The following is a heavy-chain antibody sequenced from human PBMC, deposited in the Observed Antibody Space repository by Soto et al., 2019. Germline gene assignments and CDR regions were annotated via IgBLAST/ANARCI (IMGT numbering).Heavy chain of an antibody. V-gene: IGHV1-18*04. CDR1: GYTISTHG. Sequence: QVQLVQSGGEVKKPGASVKVSCKASGYTISTHGITWVRQAPGQGLEWRGRISSYNSEISYARKVQGKITISSDTSTTAYMELRSLISDDTAVYYCARYLGDKSFYALDVWGQGTTVTVSS. D-gene: IGHD3-9*01. CDR3: ARYLGDKSFYALDV. CDR2: ISSYNSEI. J-gene: IGHJ6*02.